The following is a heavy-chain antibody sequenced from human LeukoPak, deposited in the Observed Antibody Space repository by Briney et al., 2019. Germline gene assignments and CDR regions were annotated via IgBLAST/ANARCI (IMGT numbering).Heavy chain of an antibody. CDR2: INTDGSST. Sequence: SGRSLRLSCAASGFTFSSYWMHWVRQAPGKGLVWVSRINTDGSSTSYADSVKGRFTISRDNAKNTLYLQMNSLRAEDTAVYYCARETSYSSSNYYYYMDVWGKGTTVTVSS. CDR3: ARETSYSSSNYYYYMDV. CDR1: GFTFSSYW. D-gene: IGHD6-6*01. J-gene: IGHJ6*03. V-gene: IGHV3-74*01.